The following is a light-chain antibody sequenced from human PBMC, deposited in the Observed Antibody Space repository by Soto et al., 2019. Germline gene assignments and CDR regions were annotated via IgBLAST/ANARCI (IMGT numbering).Light chain of an antibody. Sequence: QSVLTQPPSVSGAPGQRVTISCTGSSSNIGAGYDVHWYLHLPGTAPKLLIFGNSHRPSGVPDRFSASKSGTSASLAITGLQAEDEADYYCQSYDNTLRGAVFGGGTKLTVL. CDR3: QSYDNTLRGAV. CDR1: SSNIGAGYD. CDR2: GNS. V-gene: IGLV1-40*01. J-gene: IGLJ2*01.